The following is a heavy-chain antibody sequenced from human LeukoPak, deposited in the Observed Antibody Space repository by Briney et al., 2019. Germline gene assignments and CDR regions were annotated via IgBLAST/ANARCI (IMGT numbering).Heavy chain of an antibody. CDR1: GYTFTSYG. V-gene: IGHV1-18*04. Sequence: ASVKVSCKASGYTFTSYGISWVRQAPGQGLEWMGWISAYNGNTNYAQKLQGRVTMTTDTSTSTAYMELRSLRSDDTAVYYRARVVIAVAGSYYYYYGMDVWGKGTTVTVSS. CDR2: ISAYNGNT. D-gene: IGHD6-19*01. J-gene: IGHJ6*04. CDR3: ARVVIAVAGSYYYYYGMDV.